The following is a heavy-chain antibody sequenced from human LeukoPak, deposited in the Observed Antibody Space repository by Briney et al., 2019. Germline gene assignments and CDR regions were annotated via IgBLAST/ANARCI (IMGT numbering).Heavy chain of an antibody. J-gene: IGHJ5*02. Sequence: SETLSLTCTVSGGSISNGSYYWSWIRQPAGKGLEWIGRIYTSGSTNYNPSLTSRVTISVDPSKNQFSLKLSSVTATDTAVYYCARVGDCSVDSNCYHFADWFDPWGQGTLVTVSS. CDR1: GGSISNGSYY. CDR3: ARVGDCSVDSNCYHFADWFDP. D-gene: IGHD2-15*01. CDR2: IYTSGST. V-gene: IGHV4-61*02.